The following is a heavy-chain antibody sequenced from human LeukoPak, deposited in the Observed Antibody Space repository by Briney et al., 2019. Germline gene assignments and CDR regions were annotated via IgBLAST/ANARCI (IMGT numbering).Heavy chain of an antibody. CDR1: GYTFTGYY. Sequence: ASVKVSCKASGYTFTGYYMHWVRQAPGQGLEWMGWISAYNGNTNYAQKLQGRVTMTTDTSTSTAYMELRSLRSDDTAVYYRARVMYTITLGGVIVIDYWGQGTLVTVSS. CDR3: ARVMYTITLGGVIVIDY. D-gene: IGHD3-16*02. J-gene: IGHJ4*02. CDR2: ISAYNGNT. V-gene: IGHV1-18*04.